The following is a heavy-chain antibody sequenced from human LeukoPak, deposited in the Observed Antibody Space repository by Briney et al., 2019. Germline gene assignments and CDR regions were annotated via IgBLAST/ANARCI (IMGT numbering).Heavy chain of an antibody. J-gene: IGHJ4*02. CDR3: ARAPAHYYDSSDHYYVGESYFDY. V-gene: IGHV3-21*01. Sequence: PGGSLRLSCSASGFTFSTYSMNGVRQAPGKGLEWVSTISSSSRYIYYADSVKGRFTISRDNAKNSLYLQMNSLRAEDTAVYYCARAPAHYYDSSDHYYVGESYFDYWGQGTLVTVSS. CDR1: GFTFSTYS. D-gene: IGHD3-22*01. CDR2: ISSSSRYI.